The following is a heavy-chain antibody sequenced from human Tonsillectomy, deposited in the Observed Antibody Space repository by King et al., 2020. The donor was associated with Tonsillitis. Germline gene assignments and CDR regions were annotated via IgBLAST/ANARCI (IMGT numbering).Heavy chain of an antibody. J-gene: IGHJ2*01. Sequence: VQLVESGGGVVQPGTSLRLSCAASGFTFADYGLHWVRQAPGKGLEWVALIAYDASYENYADSVKGRFTISRDNSKNTLYLEMNSLRVEDTALYYCAEDGIVLSDWDFDLWGRGTLVTVSS. CDR3: AEDGIVLSDWDFDL. V-gene: IGHV3-30*18. CDR2: IAYDASYE. D-gene: IGHD2-15*01. CDR1: GFTFADYG.